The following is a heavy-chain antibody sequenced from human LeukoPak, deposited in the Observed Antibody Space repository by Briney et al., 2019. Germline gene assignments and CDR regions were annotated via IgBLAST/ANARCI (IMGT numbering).Heavy chain of an antibody. CDR3: ARPEIDYYDSSGLVY. CDR1: GFTFSSYA. V-gene: IGHV3-23*01. D-gene: IGHD3-22*01. J-gene: IGHJ4*02. Sequence: PGGSLRLSCAASGFTFSSYAMSWVRQAPGKGLEWVSAISGSGGSTYYADSVKGRFTISRDNSKNTLYLQMNSLRAEDTAVYYCARPEIDYYDSSGLVYWGQGTLVTVSS. CDR2: ISGSGGST.